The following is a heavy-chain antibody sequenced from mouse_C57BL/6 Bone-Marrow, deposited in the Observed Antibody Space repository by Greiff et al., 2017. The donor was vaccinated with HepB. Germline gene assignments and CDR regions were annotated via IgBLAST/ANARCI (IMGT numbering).Heavy chain of an antibody. CDR1: GYTFTTYP. Sequence: VMLVESGAELVKPGASVKMSCKASGYTFTTYPIEWMKQNHGKSLEWIGNFHPYNDDTKYNEKFKGKATLTVEKSSSTVYLELSRLTSDDSAVYYCARRGGIYDGYYRAWFAYWGQGTLVTVSA. V-gene: IGHV1-47*01. J-gene: IGHJ3*01. CDR2: FHPYNDDT. CDR3: ARRGGIYDGYYRAWFAY. D-gene: IGHD2-3*01.